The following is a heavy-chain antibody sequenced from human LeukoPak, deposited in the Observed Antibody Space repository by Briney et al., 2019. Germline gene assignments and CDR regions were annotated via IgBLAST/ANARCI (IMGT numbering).Heavy chain of an antibody. CDR1: GFTFRNYE. J-gene: IGHJ6*03. V-gene: IGHV3-48*03. D-gene: IGHD2-15*01. CDR2: ITSSGSTL. Sequence: PGGSLRLSCAGSGFTFRNYEMNWVRQAPGKGLEWISYITSSGSTLYYADSVKGRFTISRDNAKNSLYLQMNSLRAEDTAVYYCAKSRGSGEYYYYYMDVWGKGTTVTVSS. CDR3: AKSRGSGEYYYYYMDV.